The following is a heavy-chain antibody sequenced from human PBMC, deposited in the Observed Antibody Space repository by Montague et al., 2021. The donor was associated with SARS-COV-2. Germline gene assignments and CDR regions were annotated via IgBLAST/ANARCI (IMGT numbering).Heavy chain of an antibody. CDR3: ARGADYDFWSGFLRYKWFDP. CDR1: GGSLSGYY. Sequence: SETLSLPCAVYGGSLSGYYWAWIRQTPAKGLEWIGEINHSGSSNYNPSLKSRLTISVDTSKKQFSLKLNSMTAADTAVYYCARGADYDFWSGFLRYKWFDPWGLGTPVTVSS. V-gene: IGHV4-34*01. CDR2: INHSGSS. D-gene: IGHD3-3*01. J-gene: IGHJ5*02.